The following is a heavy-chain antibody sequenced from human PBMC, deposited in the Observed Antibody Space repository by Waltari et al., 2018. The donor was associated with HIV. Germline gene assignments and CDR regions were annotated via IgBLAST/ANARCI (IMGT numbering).Heavy chain of an antibody. CDR3: ARDLEELLWFGEPTGLDP. V-gene: IGHV1-2*06. J-gene: IGHJ5*02. CDR2: INPNSGGT. CDR1: GYTFTGYY. D-gene: IGHD3-10*01. Sequence: QVQLVQSGAEVKKPGASVKVSCKASGYTFTGYYMHWVRQAPGQGLEWMGRINPNSGGTNYAQKFQGRVTMTRDTSISTAYMELSRLRSDDTAVYYCARDLEELLWFGEPTGLDPWGQGTLVTVSS.